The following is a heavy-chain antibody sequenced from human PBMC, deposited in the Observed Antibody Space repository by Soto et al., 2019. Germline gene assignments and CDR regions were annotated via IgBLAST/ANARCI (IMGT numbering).Heavy chain of an antibody. CDR1: GCSISSGGYY. CDR2: IYYSGST. D-gene: IGHD3-3*01. J-gene: IGHJ4*02. V-gene: IGHV4-31*03. Sequence: TLSLTCTVSGCSISSGGYYWSWIRQHRGKGLEWIGYIYYSGSTYYNPSLKSRVTISVDTSKNQFSLKLSSVTAADTAVYYCARARKATYITGGFDSWGQGTLVTVSS. CDR3: ARARKATYITGGFDS.